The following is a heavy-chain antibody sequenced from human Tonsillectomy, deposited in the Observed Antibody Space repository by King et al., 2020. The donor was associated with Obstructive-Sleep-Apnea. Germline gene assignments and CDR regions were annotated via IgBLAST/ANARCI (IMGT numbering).Heavy chain of an antibody. J-gene: IGHJ3*02. D-gene: IGHD6-13*01. Sequence: QLQESGPGLVKPSQTLSLTCTVSGGSISSGGYYWSWIRQHPGKGLEWIGYIYYSGSTYYNPSLKSRVTISVDTSKNQFSLKLGSVTAADTAVYYCARERGVAAAHAFDIWGQGTMVTVSS. CDR2: IYYSGST. CDR3: ARERGVAAAHAFDI. CDR1: GGSISSGGYY. V-gene: IGHV4-31*03.